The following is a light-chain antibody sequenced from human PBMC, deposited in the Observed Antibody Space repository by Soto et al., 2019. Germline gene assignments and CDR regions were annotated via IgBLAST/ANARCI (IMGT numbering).Light chain of an antibody. CDR3: SSYTSGFYV. J-gene: IGLJ1*01. Sequence: QSALTQPASVSGSPGQSITISCTGTSSDVGSYNLVSWYQQHPGKAPKLMIYEGSKRPSGVSNRFSGSKSGNTASLTISGLQAEDEADYYCSSYTSGFYVFGTGTKVTVL. CDR2: EGS. CDR1: SSDVGSYNL. V-gene: IGLV2-14*02.